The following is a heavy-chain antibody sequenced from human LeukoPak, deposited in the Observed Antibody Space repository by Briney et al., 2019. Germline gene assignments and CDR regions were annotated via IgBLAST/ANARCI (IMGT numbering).Heavy chain of an antibody. J-gene: IGHJ4*02. CDR1: GGTFSSYA. CDR2: IIPIFGTA. CDR3: ARDRGYCSITSCYLDY. D-gene: IGHD2-2*01. V-gene: IGHV1-69*01. Sequence: GSSVKVSCKASGGTFSSYAISWVRQAPGQGLEWMGGIIPIFGTANYAQKFQGRVTITADESTSTAYMELSSLRSEDAAVYYCARDRGYCSITSCYLDYWGQGTLVTVSS.